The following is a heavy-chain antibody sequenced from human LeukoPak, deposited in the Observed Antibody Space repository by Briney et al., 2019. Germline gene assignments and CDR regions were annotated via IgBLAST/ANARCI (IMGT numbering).Heavy chain of an antibody. Sequence: SETLSLTCTVSGGSISDYYWSWVRQPPGKGLEWLGYIDYSGTSKYNPSLQSRVTMSLDTSKNQFSLKLSSVTAADTAVYHCARRTNQYSSSWYDYWGQGTLVTVPS. CDR2: IDYSGTS. CDR1: GGSISDYY. D-gene: IGHD6-13*01. V-gene: IGHV4-59*08. J-gene: IGHJ4*02. CDR3: ARRTNQYSSSWYDY.